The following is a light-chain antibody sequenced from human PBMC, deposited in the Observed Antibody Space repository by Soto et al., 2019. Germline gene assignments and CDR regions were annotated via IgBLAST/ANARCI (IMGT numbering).Light chain of an antibody. Sequence: EIVLTQSPGTLSLSPGERATLSCRASQSVKSNYLAWYQQKPGQPPTLLIHLTSTRATGIPDRFSGSGSGTDFTLTITRLDPDDFAVYYCQQYGDSLSFGGGTTVEIK. CDR2: LTS. CDR3: QQYGDSLS. J-gene: IGKJ4*01. CDR1: QSVKSNY. V-gene: IGKV3-20*01.